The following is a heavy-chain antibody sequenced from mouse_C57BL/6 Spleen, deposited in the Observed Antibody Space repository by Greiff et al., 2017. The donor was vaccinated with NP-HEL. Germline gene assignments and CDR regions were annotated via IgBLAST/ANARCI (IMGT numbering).Heavy chain of an antibody. D-gene: IGHD2-4*01. CDR1: GYSFTGYF. CDR2: INPYNGDT. Sequence: EVQLQQSGPELVKPGDSVKISCKASGYSFTGYFMNWVMQSHGKSLEWIGRINPYNGDTFYNQKFKGKATLTVDKSSSTAHMELRSLTSEDSAVYYCARERAMITTYYFDYWGQGTTLTVSS. V-gene: IGHV1-20*01. J-gene: IGHJ2*01. CDR3: ARERAMITTYYFDY.